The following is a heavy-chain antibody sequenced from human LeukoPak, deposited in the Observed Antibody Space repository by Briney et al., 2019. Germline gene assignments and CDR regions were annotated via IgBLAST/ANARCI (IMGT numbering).Heavy chain of an antibody. J-gene: IGHJ3*02. CDR3: ARDRTGVLDI. CDR1: AGPISSGDYY. V-gene: IGHV4-30-4*01. Sequence: SQTLSLTCTVSAGPISSGDYYWSWIRKPPGKVLEWIGYIYYSGSTYYDPSLKSRVTISVDTSKHQYSLKLSAVTAADTAVYSCARDRTGVLDIWGQGTMVTVSS. CDR2: IYYSGST. D-gene: IGHD1/OR15-1a*01.